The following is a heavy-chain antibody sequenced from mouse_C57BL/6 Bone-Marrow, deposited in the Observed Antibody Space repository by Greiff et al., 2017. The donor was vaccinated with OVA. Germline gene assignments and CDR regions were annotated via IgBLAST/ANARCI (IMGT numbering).Heavy chain of an antibody. V-gene: IGHV10-1*01. CDR2: IRSKSNNYAT. D-gene: IGHD2-12*01. Sequence: EADGGLVQPKGSLKLSCAASGFSFNTYAMNWVRQAPGKGLEWVAHIRSKSNNYATYYADSVKDRFTISRDDSESMLYLQMNNLKTEDTAMYYCVSLYSPYAMDYWGQGTSVTVSS. CDR1: GFSFNTYA. J-gene: IGHJ4*01. CDR3: VSLYSPYAMDY.